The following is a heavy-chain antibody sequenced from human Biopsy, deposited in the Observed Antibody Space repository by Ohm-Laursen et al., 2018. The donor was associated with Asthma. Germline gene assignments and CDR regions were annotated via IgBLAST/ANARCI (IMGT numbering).Heavy chain of an antibody. Sequence: SETLSLTCSLSSGSGGYMRSGNYYWGWIRQPPGKGLEWIGSIYYSGTTYYTPSLESRVTVSADTSKNQFSLKLTSVTAADTAVYYCVRGSSSWHHGPFHYYYGLDVWGQGTTATASS. V-gene: IGHV4-39*01. CDR3: VRGSSSWHHGPFHYYYGLDV. D-gene: IGHD6-13*01. CDR1: SGSGGYMRSGNYY. J-gene: IGHJ6*02. CDR2: IYYSGTT.